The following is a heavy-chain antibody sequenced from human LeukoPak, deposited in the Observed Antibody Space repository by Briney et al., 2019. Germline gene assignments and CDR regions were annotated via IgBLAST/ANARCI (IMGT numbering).Heavy chain of an antibody. V-gene: IGHV3-30*02. Sequence: GGSLILSCAASGFTFSSYAMSWVRQAPGKGLEWVAYIRYDGSNRHYADSVKGRFTISRDNSKNTLYLQMNSLRVEDTAVYYCAKGGRITMLRGVQRDHYFDYWGQGTLVTVSS. D-gene: IGHD3-10*01. CDR1: GFTFSSYA. CDR2: IRYDGSNR. J-gene: IGHJ4*02. CDR3: AKGGRITMLRGVQRDHYFDY.